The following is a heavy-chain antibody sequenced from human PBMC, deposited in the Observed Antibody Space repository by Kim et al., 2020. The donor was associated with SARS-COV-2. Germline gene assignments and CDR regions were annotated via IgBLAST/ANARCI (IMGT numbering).Heavy chain of an antibody. Sequence: SETLSLTCAVYGGSFSGYYWSWIRQPPGKGLEWIGEINHSGSTNYNPSLKSRVTISVDMSKNQFSLKLSSVTAADTAVYFCARQAIAAAGNWFDPWGQGILVTVSS. D-gene: IGHD6-13*01. J-gene: IGHJ5*02. CDR2: INHSGST. CDR1: GGSFSGYY. CDR3: ARQAIAAAGNWFDP. V-gene: IGHV4-34*01.